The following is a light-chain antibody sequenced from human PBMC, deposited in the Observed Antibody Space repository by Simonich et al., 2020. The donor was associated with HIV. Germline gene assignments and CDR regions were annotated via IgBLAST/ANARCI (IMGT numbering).Light chain of an antibody. CDR2: GAS. CDR3: QQYNKWPPWT. CDR1: QSVNSN. V-gene: IGKV3-15*01. J-gene: IGKJ1*01. Sequence: EIVMTQSPATLSVSPGERATLSCRASQSVNSNLAWYQQKPGQAPRLLIYGASTRATGISARFSGSGSGTEFTLTISSLQSEDFAVYYCQQYNKWPPWTFGQGTKVEI.